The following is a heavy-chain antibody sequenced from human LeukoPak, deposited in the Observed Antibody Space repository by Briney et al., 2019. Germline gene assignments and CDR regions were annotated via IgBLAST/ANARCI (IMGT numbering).Heavy chain of an antibody. J-gene: IGHJ5*02. CDR1: RFTASTNY. D-gene: IGHD3-22*01. CDR3: ANTYYYDGSGYYYLGWFDP. Sequence: RGSLRLSCAASRFTASTNYMSWVRPAPGKGLEWVSLIDSGGFTYYADSVKGRFTISRDNSKNTLYLQMNSLRAEDTAVYFCANTYYYDGSGYYYLGWFDPWGQGTLVTVSS. CDR2: IDSGGFT. V-gene: IGHV3-66*01.